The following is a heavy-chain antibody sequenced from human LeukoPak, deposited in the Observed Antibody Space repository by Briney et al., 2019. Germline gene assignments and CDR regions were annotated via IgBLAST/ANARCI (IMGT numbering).Heavy chain of an antibody. CDR3: ARGWSDFWSGYYPSFDY. V-gene: IGHV1-8*01. D-gene: IGHD3-3*01. J-gene: IGHJ4*02. CDR1: GYTFTSYD. Sequence: ASVKVSCKASGYTFTSYDINWVRQATGQGLEWMGWMNPNSGNTGYAQKFQGRVTMTRNTSISTAYMELSSLRSEDTAVYYCARGWSDFWSGYYPSFDYWGQGTLVSVSS. CDR2: MNPNSGNT.